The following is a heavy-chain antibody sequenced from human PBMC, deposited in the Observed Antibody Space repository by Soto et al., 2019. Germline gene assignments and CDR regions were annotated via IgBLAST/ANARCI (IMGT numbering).Heavy chain of an antibody. CDR1: GGSISSCGYS. CDR2: IYHSGST. V-gene: IGHV4-30-2*01. D-gene: IGHD5-12*01. Sequence: SETLSLTCAVSGGSISSCGYSWSWIRQPPGKGLEWIGYIYHSGSTYYNPSLKSRVTISVDRSKNQFSLKLSSVTAADTAVYYCAAGGGLPRYDWGQGTLVTVSS. CDR3: AAGGGLPRYD. J-gene: IGHJ4*02.